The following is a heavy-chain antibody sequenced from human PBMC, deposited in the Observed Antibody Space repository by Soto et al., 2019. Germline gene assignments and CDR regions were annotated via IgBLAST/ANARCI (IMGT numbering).Heavy chain of an antibody. CDR3: ARDLDIVVVPAASNTQNWFDP. CDR1: GGTFSSYA. V-gene: IGHV1-69*13. Sequence: SVKVSCNASGGTFSSYAISWVRQAPGQGLEWMGGIIPIFGTANYAQKFQGRVTITADESTSTAYMELSSLRSEDTAVYYCARDLDIVVVPAASNTQNWFDPWGQGTLVTVSS. D-gene: IGHD2-2*01. CDR2: IIPIFGTA. J-gene: IGHJ5*02.